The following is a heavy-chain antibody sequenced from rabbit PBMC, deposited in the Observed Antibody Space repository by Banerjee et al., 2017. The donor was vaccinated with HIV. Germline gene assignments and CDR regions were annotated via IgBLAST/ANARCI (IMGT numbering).Heavy chain of an antibody. V-gene: IGHV1S43*01. J-gene: IGHJ5*01. CDR3: ARDWGAYAGHGYATGWLDL. CDR1: GIAFSTYYY. D-gene: IGHD6-1*01. Sequence: QEQLVESGGGLVQPGGSLKPSCKASGIAFSTYYYMCCVRQAPGKVLELIACIYPSSGSTWYASWVNGRFTISRSTSLNTVDLKMTSLTAADTATYFCARDWGAYAGHGYATGWLDLWGPGTLVTVS. CDR2: IYPSSGST.